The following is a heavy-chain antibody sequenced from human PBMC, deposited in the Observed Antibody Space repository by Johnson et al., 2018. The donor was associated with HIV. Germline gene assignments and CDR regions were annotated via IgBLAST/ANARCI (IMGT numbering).Heavy chain of an antibody. J-gene: IGHJ3*02. CDR2: IYSGGST. CDR1: GFTVSSNY. Sequence: VQLVESGGGLIQPGGSLRLSCAASGFTVSSNYMSWVRQAPGKGLEWVSVIYSGGSTYYTVSVKGRFTISRDNSKNTLYLQMDSLRADDTAVYYCAKDLRVFDWFNAYDAFDIWGQGTMVTVSS. D-gene: IGHD3-9*01. V-gene: IGHV3-53*01. CDR3: AKDLRVFDWFNAYDAFDI.